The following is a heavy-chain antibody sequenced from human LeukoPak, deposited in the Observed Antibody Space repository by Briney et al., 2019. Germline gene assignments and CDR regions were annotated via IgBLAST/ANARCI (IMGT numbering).Heavy chain of an antibody. J-gene: IGHJ6*03. D-gene: IGHD1-26*01. V-gene: IGHV4-61*02. Sequence: PSQTLSLTCNVSGGSISSGRYYWSWIRQPAGKGLEWIGRIYTRGSTNYNPSLKSRVTMSVDTSKNQFSLKLSSVTAADTAVYYCARAPVGATSSHYYYMDVWGKGTTVTVSS. CDR3: ARAPVGATSSHYYYMDV. CDR2: IYTRGST. CDR1: GGSISSGRYY.